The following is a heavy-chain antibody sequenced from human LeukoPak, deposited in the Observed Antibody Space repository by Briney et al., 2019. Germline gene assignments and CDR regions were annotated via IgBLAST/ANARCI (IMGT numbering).Heavy chain of an antibody. CDR2: LYTSGST. D-gene: IGHD3-22*01. V-gene: IGHV4-4*07. CDR3: ARDYYDSSGYYSNWFDP. CDR1: GGSISSYY. J-gene: IGHJ5*02. Sequence: SETLSLTCTVSGGSISSYYWSWIRQPAGKGLEWIGRLYTSGSTNYNPSLKSRVTMSVDTSKNQFSLKLSSVTAADTAVYYCARDYYDSSGYYSNWFDPWGQGTLVTVSS.